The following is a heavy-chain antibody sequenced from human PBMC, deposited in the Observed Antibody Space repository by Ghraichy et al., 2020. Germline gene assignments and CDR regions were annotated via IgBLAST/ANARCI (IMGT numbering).Heavy chain of an antibody. CDR2: IDWDDDK. J-gene: IGHJ6*02. Sequence: SGPTLVKPTQTLTLTCTFSGFSLSTSGMCVSWIRQPPGKALEWLALIDWDDDKYYSTSLKTRLTISKDTSKNQVVLIMTNMDHVDTATYYCARITIRESIAVAGNDYYYYGMDVWGQGTTVTVSS. CDR1: GFSLSTSGMC. CDR3: ARITIRESIAVAGNDYYYYGMDV. V-gene: IGHV2-70*01. D-gene: IGHD6-19*01.